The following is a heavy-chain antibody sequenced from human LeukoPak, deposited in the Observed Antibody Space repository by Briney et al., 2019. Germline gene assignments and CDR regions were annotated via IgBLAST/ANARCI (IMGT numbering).Heavy chain of an antibody. CDR1: GRSISGYY. D-gene: IGHD2-15*01. Sequence: SETLSLTCTVSGRSISGYYWSWIRQPAGKGLEWIGRIYTSGSTNYNPSLKSRVTISVDKSTNQFSLKLSSVTAADTAVYYCARGVYCSGDNCYYYYYYMDVWGKGTTVTVSS. CDR3: ARGVYCSGDNCYYYYYYMDV. J-gene: IGHJ6*03. V-gene: IGHV4-4*07. CDR2: IYTSGST.